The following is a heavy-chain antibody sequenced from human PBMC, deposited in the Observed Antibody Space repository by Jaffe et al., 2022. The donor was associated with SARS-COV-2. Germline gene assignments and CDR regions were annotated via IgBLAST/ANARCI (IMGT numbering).Heavy chain of an antibody. V-gene: IGHV4-39*01. D-gene: IGHD1-26*01. CDR3: ARHDLGGATCFDP. CDR2: ISYSEST. Sequence: QLQLQESGPGLVKPSETLSLTCTVSGGSISSSTHYWGWVRQPPGKGLEWIASISYSESTYYNPSLRSRATISVDTSKNQFSLNLYSMTAADTAVYYCARHDLGGATCFDPWGQGILVTVSS. J-gene: IGHJ5*02. CDR1: GGSISSSTHY.